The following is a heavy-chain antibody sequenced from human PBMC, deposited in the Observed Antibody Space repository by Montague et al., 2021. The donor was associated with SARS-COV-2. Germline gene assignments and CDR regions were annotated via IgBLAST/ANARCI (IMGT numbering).Heavy chain of an antibody. CDR2: ISSSSSTI. J-gene: IGHJ4*02. CDR1: GFTFSSYS. V-gene: IGHV3-48*04. CDR3: ARDAGTGGYDCVTGYYRVFDY. D-gene: IGHD3-9*01. Sequence: SLRLSCAASGFTFSSYSTNWVRQAPGKGLEWVSYISSSSSTIYYADSVKGRFTISRDNAKNSLYLQMNSLRAEDTAVYYCARDAGTGGYDCVTGYYRVFDYWGQGTLVTVSS.